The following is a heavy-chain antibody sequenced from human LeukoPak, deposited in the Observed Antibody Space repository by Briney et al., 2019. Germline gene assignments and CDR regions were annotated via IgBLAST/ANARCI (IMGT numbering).Heavy chain of an antibody. Sequence: GGSLRLSCAASGFTFSSYNMNWVRQAPGKGLEWVSYISSSGSTISYADSVKGRFTISGDNAKNSLHLQVSSLRAEDTAMYYCARDDYGDGFDYWGQGTLVTVSS. J-gene: IGHJ4*02. D-gene: IGHD4-17*01. CDR2: ISSSGSTI. V-gene: IGHV3-48*01. CDR1: GFTFSSYN. CDR3: ARDDYGDGFDY.